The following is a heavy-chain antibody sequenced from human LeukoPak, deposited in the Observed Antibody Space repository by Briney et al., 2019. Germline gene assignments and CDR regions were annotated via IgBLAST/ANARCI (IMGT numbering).Heavy chain of an antibody. CDR3: ARHYYGSGSAYAFDI. D-gene: IGHD3-10*01. J-gene: IGHJ3*02. CDR1: GGSISSSSYY. CDR2: IYYSGST. V-gene: IGHV4-39*01. Sequence: PSETLSLTCTVSGGSISSSSYYWGWIRQPPGKGLEWIGSIYYSGSTYYNPSLKSRVTISVDTSKNQFSLKLSSVTAADTAVYYCARHYYGSGSAYAFDIWGQGTMVTVSS.